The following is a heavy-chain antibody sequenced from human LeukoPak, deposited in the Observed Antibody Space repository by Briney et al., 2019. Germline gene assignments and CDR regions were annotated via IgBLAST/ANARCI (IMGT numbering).Heavy chain of an antibody. CDR3: ARGGIVGAIPTPPYYYYGMDV. CDR2: ISAYNGNT. J-gene: IGHJ6*02. V-gene: IGHV1-18*01. D-gene: IGHD1-26*01. Sequence: ASVKVSCKASGYTFTSYGISWVRQAPGQGLEWMGWISAYNGNTNYAQKLQGRVTMTRNTSISTAYMELSSLRSEDTAVYYCARGGIVGAIPTPPYYYYGMDVWGQGTTVTVSS. CDR1: GYTFTSYG.